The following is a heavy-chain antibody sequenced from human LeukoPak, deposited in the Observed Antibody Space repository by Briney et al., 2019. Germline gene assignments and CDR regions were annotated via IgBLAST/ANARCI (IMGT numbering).Heavy chain of an antibody. CDR2: IYPGDSDT. CDR3: ARALSSSTSCLFNWFDP. V-gene: IGHV5-51*01. J-gene: IGHJ5*02. Sequence: GESLKISCKGSGYSFTSYWIGWVRQMPGKGLEWMGIIYPGDSDTRYSPSFQGQVTISADKSISTAYLRWSSLKASDTAMYYCARALSSSTSCLFNWFDPWGQGTLVTVSS. D-gene: IGHD2-2*01. CDR1: GYSFTSYW.